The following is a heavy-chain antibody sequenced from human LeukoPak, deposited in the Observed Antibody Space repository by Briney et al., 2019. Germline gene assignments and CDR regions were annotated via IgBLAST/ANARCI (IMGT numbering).Heavy chain of an antibody. J-gene: IGHJ4*02. CDR1: GFTFSRSP. Sequence: GGSLRHSCAASGFTFSRSPMTWVRQTPGKGLDLVSSISSYGNTYYAHSVKGRSTISRDNSKNMLYLQMNSLRAEDTAVYDCVKGRISDEGLDFWGEGTLVSVSS. V-gene: IGHV3-23*01. CDR2: ISSYGNT. CDR3: VKGRISDEGLDF. D-gene: IGHD6-13*01.